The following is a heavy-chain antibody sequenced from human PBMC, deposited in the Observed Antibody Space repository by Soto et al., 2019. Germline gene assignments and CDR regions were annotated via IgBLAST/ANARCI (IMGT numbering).Heavy chain of an antibody. CDR1: GGTFSSYA. Sequence: SVKVSCKASGGTFSSYAISWVRQAPGQGLEWMGGIIPIFGTANYAQKFQGRVTITADESTSTAYMELSSLRSEDTAVYYCARLRGGYDDFDYCGQGTLVTVSS. CDR2: IIPIFGTA. J-gene: IGHJ4*02. CDR3: ARLRGGYDDFDY. D-gene: IGHD5-12*01. V-gene: IGHV1-69*13.